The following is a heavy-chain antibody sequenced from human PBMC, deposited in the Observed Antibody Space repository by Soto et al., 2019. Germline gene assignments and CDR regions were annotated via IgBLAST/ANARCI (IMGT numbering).Heavy chain of an antibody. J-gene: IGHJ6*02. D-gene: IGHD6-19*01. CDR3: ARDRSKVGRIAVAGTWGISDYYYYGMDV. CDR1: GFTFSSYG. CDR2: IWYDGSNK. Sequence: PGGSLRLSCAASGFTFSSYGMHWVRQAPGKGLEWVAVIWYDGSNKYYADSVKGRFTISRDNSKNTLYLQMNSLRAEDTAVYYCARDRSKVGRIAVAGTWGISDYYYYGMDVWGQGTTVTVSS. V-gene: IGHV3-33*01.